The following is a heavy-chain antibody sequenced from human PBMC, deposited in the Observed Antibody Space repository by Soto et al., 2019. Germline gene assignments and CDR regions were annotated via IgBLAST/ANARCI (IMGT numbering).Heavy chain of an antibody. V-gene: IGHV4-4*02. J-gene: IGHJ5*02. CDR1: GGSISSSNW. CDR3: ARVKWEAAAGDNWFDP. Sequence: QVQLQESGPGLVKPSGTLSLTCAVSGGSISSSNWWSWVRQPPGKGLEWIGEIYHSGSTNYNPSLKIRVTISVDKSKNQFSLKLSSVTAADTAVYYCARVKWEAAAGDNWFDPWGQGTLVTVSS. D-gene: IGHD6-13*01. CDR2: IYHSGST.